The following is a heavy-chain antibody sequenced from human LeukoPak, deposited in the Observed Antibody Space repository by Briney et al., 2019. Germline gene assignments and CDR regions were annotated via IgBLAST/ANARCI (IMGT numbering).Heavy chain of an antibody. CDR3: ASMRGYSGYDPDY. CDR2: ISSSGRTI. CDR1: GFTFSDYY. Sequence: GGSLRLSCAASGFTFSDYYMSWIRQAPGKGLEWVAYISSSGRTIYYVDSVKGRFTISRDNAKNSLYLQMNSLRAEDTAVYYCASMRGYSGYDPDYWGQGTLVTVSS. D-gene: IGHD5-12*01. V-gene: IGHV3-11*04. J-gene: IGHJ4*02.